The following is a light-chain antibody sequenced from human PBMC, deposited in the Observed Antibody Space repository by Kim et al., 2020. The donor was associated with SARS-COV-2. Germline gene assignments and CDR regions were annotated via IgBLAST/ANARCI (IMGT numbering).Light chain of an antibody. J-gene: IGKJ4*01. V-gene: IGKV3-20*01. CDR3: QHYGMKLT. CDR2: GAS. CDR1: QSISSRY. Sequence: SPGGRATLSCKARQSISSRYYSWHQQKPGHAPILLIYGASSKATGTPDMSSGSGSETDFTISISRLEPEDLAVYYCQHYGMKLTFGGGTKVDIK.